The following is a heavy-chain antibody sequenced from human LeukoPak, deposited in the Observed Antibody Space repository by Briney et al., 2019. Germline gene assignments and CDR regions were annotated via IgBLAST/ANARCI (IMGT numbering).Heavy chain of an antibody. Sequence: SETLSLTCTVSGGSLSDYYWTRIRQPAGKGLEWIGRIYTSGSTNYNPSLKSRLTMSIDTSKNQFSLRLSSVTAAVTAVYYCARGGNYYPAHDYYYQYMDVWNKGTTVTVSS. CDR2: IYTSGST. J-gene: IGHJ6*03. D-gene: IGHD1-26*01. CDR1: GGSLSDYY. CDR3: ARGGNYYPAHDYYYQYMDV. V-gene: IGHV4-4*07.